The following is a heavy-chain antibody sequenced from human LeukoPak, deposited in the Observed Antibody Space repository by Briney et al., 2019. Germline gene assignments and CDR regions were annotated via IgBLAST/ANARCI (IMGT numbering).Heavy chain of an antibody. CDR2: INTDGSST. CDR1: GFTFSSYW. Sequence: PGGSLRLSCAASGFTFSSYWMHWVRQAPGKGLVWVSRINTDGSSTTYADSVKGRFTISRDNAKSTLYLQMNSLRAEDTAVYYCARDSGRGAFFDYCGQGTLVTVSS. J-gene: IGHJ4*02. CDR3: ARDSGRGAFFDY. D-gene: IGHD5-24*01. V-gene: IGHV3-74*01.